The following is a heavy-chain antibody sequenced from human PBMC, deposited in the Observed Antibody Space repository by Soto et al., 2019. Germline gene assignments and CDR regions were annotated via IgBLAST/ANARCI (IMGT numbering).Heavy chain of an antibody. CDR1: GFTFSSYG. J-gene: IGHJ4*02. CDR2: ISSDGSNK. V-gene: IGHV3-30*18. D-gene: IGHD6-25*01. Sequence: PGGSLRLSCAASGFTFSSYGMHWVRQAPGKGLEWVAVISSDGSNKYYADSVKGRFTISRDNSQNTLDLQMDSLRAEDSAVYYCAKGRSAWPNTQIEYWGQGTQVTVSS. CDR3: AKGRSAWPNTQIEY.